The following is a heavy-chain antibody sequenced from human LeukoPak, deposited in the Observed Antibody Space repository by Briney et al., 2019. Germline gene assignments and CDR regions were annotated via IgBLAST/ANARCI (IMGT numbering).Heavy chain of an antibody. CDR1: GYTFTSYY. CDR2: INPSGGST. V-gene: IGHV1-46*01. Sequence: GASVKVSCKASGYTFTSYYMHWVRQAPGQGLEWMGIINPSGGSTSYAQKFQGRVTMTRDMSTSTVYMELSSLRSEDTAVYYCARELYSSGWYDAFDIWGQGTMVTVSS. D-gene: IGHD6-19*01. J-gene: IGHJ3*02. CDR3: ARELYSSGWYDAFDI.